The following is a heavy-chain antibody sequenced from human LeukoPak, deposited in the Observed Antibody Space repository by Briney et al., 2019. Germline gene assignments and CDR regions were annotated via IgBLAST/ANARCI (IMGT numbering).Heavy chain of an antibody. CDR3: ARELAYCGGDCYPKYYYYYYGMDV. V-gene: IGHV3-33*01. CDR2: IWYDGSNK. Sequence: PGGSLRLSCAASGFTFSSYGMHWVRQAPGKGLEWVAVIWYDGSNKYYADSVKGRFTISRDNSKNTLYLQMNSLRAEDTAVYYCARELAYCGGDCYPKYYYYYYGMDVWGQGTTVTVSS. J-gene: IGHJ6*02. CDR1: GFTFSSYG. D-gene: IGHD2-21*02.